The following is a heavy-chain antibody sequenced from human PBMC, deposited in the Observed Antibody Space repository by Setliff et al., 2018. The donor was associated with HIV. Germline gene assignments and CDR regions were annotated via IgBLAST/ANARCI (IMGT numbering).Heavy chain of an antibody. Sequence: ASVKVSCKASGYTFTTYGITWVRQAPGQGLEWMGWISAYNGNTNYAQKLQGRVTMTTDTSTSTAYMELRSLRSDDTALYYCARTPARKGRGVYYFDYWGQGTLVTVSS. J-gene: IGHJ4*02. CDR1: GYTFTTYG. D-gene: IGHD1-26*01. V-gene: IGHV1-18*01. CDR3: ARTPARKGRGVYYFDY. CDR2: ISAYNGNT.